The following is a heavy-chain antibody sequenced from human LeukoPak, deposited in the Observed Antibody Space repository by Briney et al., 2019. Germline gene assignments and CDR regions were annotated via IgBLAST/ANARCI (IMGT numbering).Heavy chain of an antibody. D-gene: IGHD3-10*01. Sequence: ASVKLSCKVSGYTLTELSMHWVRQAPGKGLEWMGGFDPEDGETIYAQKFQGRVTMTRNTSISTAYMELSSLRSEDTAVYYCARVRRFGELRSELGYWGQGTLVTVSS. V-gene: IGHV1-24*01. CDR3: ARVRRFGELRSELGY. CDR1: GYTLTELS. J-gene: IGHJ4*02. CDR2: FDPEDGET.